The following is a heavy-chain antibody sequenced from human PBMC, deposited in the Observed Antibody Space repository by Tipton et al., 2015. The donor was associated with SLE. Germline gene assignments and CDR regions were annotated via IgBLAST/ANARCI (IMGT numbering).Heavy chain of an antibody. CDR2: INHSGST. Sequence: TLSLTCAVYGGSFSGYYCTWIRQTPGKGLEWIGEINHSGSTNNNPSLKSRVTISVDTSKNQFSLKLGSVTAADTAMYYCAGGTGIERNYDYYYCMEVWGKGNTVPGPS. CDR1: GGSFSGYY. V-gene: IGHV4-34*01. J-gene: IGHJ6*03. D-gene: IGHD3-10*01. CDR3: AGGTGIERNYDYYYCMEV.